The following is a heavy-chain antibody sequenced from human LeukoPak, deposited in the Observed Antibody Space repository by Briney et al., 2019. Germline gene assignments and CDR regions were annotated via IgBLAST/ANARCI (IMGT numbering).Heavy chain of an antibody. D-gene: IGHD2-2*01. CDR3: ARRSVVPAGDYDY. V-gene: IGHV3-21*01. Sequence: GGSLRLSCAASGFTFSSYSMNWVRQAPGKGLEWVSSISSSSSYIYYADSVTGRFTISRDNAKNSLYLQMNSLRAEDTAVYYCARRSVVPAGDYDYWGQGTLVTVSS. CDR2: ISSSSSYI. CDR1: GFTFSSYS. J-gene: IGHJ4*02.